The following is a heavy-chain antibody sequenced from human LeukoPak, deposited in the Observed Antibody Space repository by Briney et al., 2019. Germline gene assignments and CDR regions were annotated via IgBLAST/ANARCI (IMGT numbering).Heavy chain of an antibody. J-gene: IGHJ6*02. CDR2: INHSGST. CDR3: AEGQIIPTSEYYYYGMDV. Sequence: GSLRLSCAVSGFTFSDHYMDWVRQAPGKGLEWVGEINHSGSTNYNPSLKSRVTISVDTSKNQFSLKLSSVTAADTAVYYCAEGQIIPTSEYYYYGMDVWGQGTTVTVSS. D-gene: IGHD1-14*01. CDR1: GFTFSDHY. V-gene: IGHV4-34*08.